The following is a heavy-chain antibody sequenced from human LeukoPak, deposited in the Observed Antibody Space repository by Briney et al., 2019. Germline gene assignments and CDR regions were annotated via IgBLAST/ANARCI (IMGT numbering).Heavy chain of an antibody. CDR3: ARSNSGLLDY. CDR1: GGSIGSSSYY. CDR2: IYYSGNT. J-gene: IGHJ4*02. D-gene: IGHD6-19*01. V-gene: IGHV4-39*07. Sequence: SETLSLTCTVSGGSIGSSSYYWGWIRQPPGKGLEWIGSIYYSGNTYYDPSLKSRVTIPVDTSKNQFSLKLSSVTAADTAVYYCARSNSGLLDYWGQGTLVTVSS.